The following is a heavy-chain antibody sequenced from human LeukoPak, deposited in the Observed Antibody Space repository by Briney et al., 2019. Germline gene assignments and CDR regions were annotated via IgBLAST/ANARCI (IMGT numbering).Heavy chain of an antibody. V-gene: IGHV3-9*01. CDR1: GFTFDDYA. CDR2: ISWSSGSI. Sequence: GRSLRLSCAASGFTFDDYAMHWVRQAPGKGLEWVSGISWSSGSIGYADSVKGRFTISRDNAKNSLYLQMNSLRAEDTALYYCAKDMGDDYYDSSGYYQEFDYWGQGTLVTVSS. CDR3: AKDMGDDYYDSSGYYQEFDY. J-gene: IGHJ4*02. D-gene: IGHD3-22*01.